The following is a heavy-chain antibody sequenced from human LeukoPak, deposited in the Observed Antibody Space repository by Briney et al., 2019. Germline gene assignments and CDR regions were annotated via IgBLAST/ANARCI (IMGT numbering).Heavy chain of an antibody. V-gene: IGHV1-18*01. Sequence: EASVKVSCKASGYTFTSYGISWVRQAPGQGLEWMGWISAYNGNTNYAQKLQGRVTMTTDTSTSTAYMELRSLRSDDTAVYYCAREIWPTVGATGVYFDYWGQGTLVTVSS. CDR1: GYTFTSYG. J-gene: IGHJ4*02. CDR3: AREIWPTVGATGVYFDY. D-gene: IGHD1-26*01. CDR2: ISAYNGNT.